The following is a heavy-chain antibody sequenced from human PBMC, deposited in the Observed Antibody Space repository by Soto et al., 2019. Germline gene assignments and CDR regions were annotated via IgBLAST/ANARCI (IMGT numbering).Heavy chain of an antibody. CDR1: GFIFSNYA. CDR3: ATTGPY. Sequence: GGSLRLSCAASGFIFSNYAMGWVRQAPGKGLEWVSSISGNSAHTNYADSVKGRFTISRDNSKNTVSLQMNSLRDEDSAAYYCATTGPYWGQGTLVTVS. V-gene: IGHV3-23*01. J-gene: IGHJ4*02. CDR2: ISGNSAHT.